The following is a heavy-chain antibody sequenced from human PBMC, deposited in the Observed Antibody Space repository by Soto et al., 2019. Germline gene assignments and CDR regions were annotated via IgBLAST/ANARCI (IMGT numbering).Heavy chain of an antibody. CDR2: IWYDESNK. CDR1: GFTFINYG. V-gene: IGHV3-33*01. D-gene: IGHD7-27*01. CDR3: ARDPTGDALRYFDL. Sequence: QVQLVESGGGVVQPGRSLRLSCATSGFTFINYGMHWVRKAPGKGLEWVAVIWYDESNKYYADSVKGRFTISRDNSKNTLYLQMNSLRAEDTALYYCARDPTGDALRYFDLWGRGTLVTVSS. J-gene: IGHJ2*01.